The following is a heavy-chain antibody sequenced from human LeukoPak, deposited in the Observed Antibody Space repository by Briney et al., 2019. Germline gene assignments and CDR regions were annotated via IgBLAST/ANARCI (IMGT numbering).Heavy chain of an antibody. Sequence: SVKVSCKASGGTFSSYAISWVRQAPEQGLEWMGGIIPIFGTANYAQKFQGRVTITADESTSTAYMELSSLRSEDTAVYYCARPGLIYYDSRYYFDYWGQGTLVTVSS. CDR2: IIPIFGTA. CDR1: GGTFSSYA. J-gene: IGHJ4*02. D-gene: IGHD3-22*01. V-gene: IGHV1-69*13. CDR3: ARPGLIYYDSRYYFDY.